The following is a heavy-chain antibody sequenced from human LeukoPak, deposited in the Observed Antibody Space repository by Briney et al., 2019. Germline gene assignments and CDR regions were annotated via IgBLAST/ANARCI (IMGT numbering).Heavy chain of an antibody. V-gene: IGHV1-18*01. J-gene: IGHJ4*02. CDR1: GYTFTDYD. CDR2: VSPYNGNT. D-gene: IGHD3-10*01. CDR3: ARNGRVRRVVKDLFEY. Sequence: ASVRVSCKTSGYTFTDYDITWVRQAPGQGLEWMGRVSPYNGNTYYSQRFQSRVTITKDTSTGTAYMNLRNLRTDDTAMYYCARNGRVRRVVKDLFEYWGQGTLVAVSS.